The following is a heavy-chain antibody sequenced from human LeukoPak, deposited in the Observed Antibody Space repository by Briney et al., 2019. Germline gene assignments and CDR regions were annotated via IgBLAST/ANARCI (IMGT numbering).Heavy chain of an antibody. CDR3: ARKGSPVAGKRNWFDP. CDR2: INSNNGKT. CDR1: GYNFINYG. D-gene: IGHD6-19*01. Sequence: ASVKVSCKASGYNFINYGITWVRQAPGQGLEWMGWINSNNGKTEYTQMLQGRVTMTTDTATSTVYMELRSLRSDDTAVYYCARKGSPVAGKRNWFDPWGQGTLVIASS. J-gene: IGHJ5*02. V-gene: IGHV1-18*01.